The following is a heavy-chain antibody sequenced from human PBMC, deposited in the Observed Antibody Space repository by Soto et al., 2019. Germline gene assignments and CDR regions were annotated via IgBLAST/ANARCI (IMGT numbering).Heavy chain of an antibody. Sequence: QVQLVQSGAEVKKPGSSVKVSCKASGGTSRSLSITWVRQAPGQGLEWMGGITPLFGIPNYPQKFQGRLTITANQSTGTAYWELSSLLCEDTAVYYCARDPHSAGGWFDPGGRGTLVTFSS. CDR2: ITPLFGIP. CDR1: GGTSRSLS. J-gene: IGHJ5*02. D-gene: IGHD2-15*01. CDR3: ARDPHSAGGWFDP. V-gene: IGHV1-69*17.